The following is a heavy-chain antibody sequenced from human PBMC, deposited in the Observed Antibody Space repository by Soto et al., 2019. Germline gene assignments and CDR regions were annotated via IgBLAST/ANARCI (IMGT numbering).Heavy chain of an antibody. V-gene: IGHV3-23*01. CDR3: AKDWGEDIVGILEY. D-gene: IGHD5-12*01. CDR1: GFTFSSYA. Sequence: EVQLLESGGGLVQPGGSLRLSCAPSGFTFSSYAMTWVRQAPGKGLEWVSDISGSGGRTYYADSVKGRFTISRENSKNTLFLQMNSLRAEDTAMYYCAKDWGEDIVGILEYWGQGTLVTVSS. CDR2: ISGSGGRT. J-gene: IGHJ4*02.